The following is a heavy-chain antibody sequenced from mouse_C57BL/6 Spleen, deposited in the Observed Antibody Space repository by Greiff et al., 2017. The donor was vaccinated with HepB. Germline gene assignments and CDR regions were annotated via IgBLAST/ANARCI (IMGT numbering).Heavy chain of an antibody. J-gene: IGHJ1*03. CDR1: GYTFTDYY. CDR2: IYPGSGNT. Sequence: VKVVESGAELVRPGASVKLSCKASGYTFTDYYINWVKQRPGQGLEWIARIYPGSGNTYYNEKFKGKATLTAEKSSSTAYMQLSSLTSEDSAVYFCAREEGYFDVWGTGTTVTVSS. V-gene: IGHV1-76*01. CDR3: AREEGYFDV.